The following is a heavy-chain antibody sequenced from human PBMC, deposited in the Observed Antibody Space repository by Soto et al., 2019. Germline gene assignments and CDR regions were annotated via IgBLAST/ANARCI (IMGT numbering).Heavy chain of an antibody. Sequence: SVQVSCKASRGTFRSYAIILVGQDPAPGLEWLGGIIPNFGTANYAQKFQGRVTITPDGSTSTASMELSSLRSDHTAVYCCARENLLTSYHNVMDVWGQGTTVTVSS. CDR3: ARENLLTSYHNVMDV. CDR1: RGTFRSYA. V-gene: IGHV1-69*13. J-gene: IGHJ6*02. CDR2: IIPNFGTA. D-gene: IGHD2-21*01.